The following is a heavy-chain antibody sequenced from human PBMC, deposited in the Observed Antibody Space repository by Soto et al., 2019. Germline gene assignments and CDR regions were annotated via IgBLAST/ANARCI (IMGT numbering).Heavy chain of an antibody. CDR3: ARLQAAAGDNDLTFDY. CDR2: IDPSDSYT. D-gene: IGHD6-13*01. CDR1: GINFINYW. Sequence: GESLKISCKTSGINFINYWIGWVRQMPGKGLEWMGRIDPSDSYTNYSPSFQGHVTISADKSISTAYLQWSSLKASDTAMYYCARLQAAAGDNDLTFDYWGQGTLVTVSS. V-gene: IGHV5-10-1*01. J-gene: IGHJ4*02.